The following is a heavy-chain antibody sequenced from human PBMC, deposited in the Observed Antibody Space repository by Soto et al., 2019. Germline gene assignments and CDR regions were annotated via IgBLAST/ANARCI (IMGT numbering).Heavy chain of an antibody. Sequence: EVQLVESGGGLVQPGGSLKLSCAASGFTFSGSAMHWVRQASGKGLEWVGRIRSKGNNYATSYAASVKGRFTISRDDSKNTAYLQMDRLKTDDTAVYYCTERGKYDNRVFDYLSQGTLVTVSS. CDR1: GFTFSGSA. D-gene: IGHD3-22*01. CDR3: TERGKYDNRVFDY. J-gene: IGHJ4*02. V-gene: IGHV3-73*01. CDR2: IRSKGNNYAT.